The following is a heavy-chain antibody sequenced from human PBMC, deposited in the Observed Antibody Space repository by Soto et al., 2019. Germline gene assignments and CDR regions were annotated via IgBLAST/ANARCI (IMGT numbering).Heavy chain of an antibody. D-gene: IGHD3-22*01. Sequence: SETLSLTCTVSGGSISSGDYYWSWIRQPPGKGLEWIGYIYYSGSTYYNPSLKSRVTISVDTSKNQFSLKLSSVTAADTAVYYCASSSSKYYDSSGYYYFDYWGQGTLVTVS. CDR1: GGSISSGDYY. CDR2: IYYSGST. V-gene: IGHV4-30-4*01. CDR3: ASSSSKYYDSSGYYYFDY. J-gene: IGHJ4*02.